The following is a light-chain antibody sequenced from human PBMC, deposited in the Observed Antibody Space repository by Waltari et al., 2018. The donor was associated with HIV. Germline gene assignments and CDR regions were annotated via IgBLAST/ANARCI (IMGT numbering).Light chain of an antibody. V-gene: IGKV3-15*01. CDR2: GAS. Sequence: EIVMTQSPATLSVSPGERATLSCRAGQSVSSNLAWYQQKPGQAPRLLIYGASTRATGIPARFSGSGSGTEFTLTISSLQSEDFAVYYCQQYNNWPPGTFGQGTKLEIK. CDR1: QSVSSN. CDR3: QQYNNWPPGT. J-gene: IGKJ2*01.